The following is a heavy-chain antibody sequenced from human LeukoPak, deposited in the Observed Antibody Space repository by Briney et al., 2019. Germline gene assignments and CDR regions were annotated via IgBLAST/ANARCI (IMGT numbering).Heavy chain of an antibody. Sequence: PGGSLRLSCAASGFTVSSNYMSWVRQAPGKGLEWVSVIYSGGCTDHVDSVKGRFTISRDNSKNTLYLQMNSLRAEDTAVYYCARDRYCSGSYCADYWGQGTLVTVSS. J-gene: IGHJ4*02. CDR2: IYSGGCT. V-gene: IGHV3-53*01. CDR1: GFTVSSNY. CDR3: ARDRYCSGSYCADY. D-gene: IGHD2-15*01.